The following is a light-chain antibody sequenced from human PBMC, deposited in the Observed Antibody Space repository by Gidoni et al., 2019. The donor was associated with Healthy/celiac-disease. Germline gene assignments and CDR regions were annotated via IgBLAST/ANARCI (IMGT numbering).Light chain of an antibody. CDR2: AAS. CDR1: QGISSY. CDR3: QQLNSSPWT. V-gene: IGKV1-9*01. J-gene: IGKJ1*01. Sequence: DIQLTQSPSFLSASVGDRVTITCWASQGISSYLAWYQQKPGKAPKLLIYAASTLQSGVPSRFSGSGSGTDFTLTISSLQPEDFATYYCQQLNSSPWTFGQGTKVEIK.